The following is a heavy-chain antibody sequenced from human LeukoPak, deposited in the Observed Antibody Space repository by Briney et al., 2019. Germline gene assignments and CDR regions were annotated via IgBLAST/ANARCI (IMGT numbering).Heavy chain of an antibody. Sequence: AGGSLRLSCAASGFTFSSYAMSWVRQAPGKGLEWVSAISGSGGSTYYADSVKGRFTISRDNSKNTLYLQMNSLRAEDTAVYYCAKDPGGSQLIDYWGQGTLVTVSS. CDR2: ISGSGGST. CDR3: AKDPGGSQLIDY. V-gene: IGHV3-23*01. J-gene: IGHJ4*02. D-gene: IGHD1-26*01. CDR1: GFTFSSYA.